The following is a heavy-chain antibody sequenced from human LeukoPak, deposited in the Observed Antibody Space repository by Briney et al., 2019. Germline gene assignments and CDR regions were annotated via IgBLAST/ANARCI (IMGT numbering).Heavy chain of an antibody. V-gene: IGHV4-59*01. CDR2: IYYSGST. Sequence: PSETLSLTCTVSGGSISNFYWSWVRQSPGKGLEWLGYIYYSGSTNYNPSLKSRVTISVDTSKNQFSLNLRSVSAADTAVYYCARDVSGSGYEPFDIWGLGTLVTISS. D-gene: IGHD3-22*01. CDR1: GGSISNFY. CDR3: ARDVSGSGYEPFDI. J-gene: IGHJ3*02.